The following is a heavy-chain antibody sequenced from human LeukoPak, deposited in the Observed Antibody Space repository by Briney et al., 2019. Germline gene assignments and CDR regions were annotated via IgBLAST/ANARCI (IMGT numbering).Heavy chain of an antibody. CDR1: GGSISSYY. V-gene: IGHV4-59*08. J-gene: IGHJ4*02. Sequence: PSETLSLTCTVSGGSISSYYWSWIRQPPGKGLEWIGYIYYSGSTNYNPSLKSRVTISVDTSKNQFSLKLSSVTAADTAVYYCALPPHYDYDFWSGYQDYWGQGTLVTVSS. CDR3: ALPPHYDYDFWSGYQDY. D-gene: IGHD3-3*01. CDR2: IYYSGST.